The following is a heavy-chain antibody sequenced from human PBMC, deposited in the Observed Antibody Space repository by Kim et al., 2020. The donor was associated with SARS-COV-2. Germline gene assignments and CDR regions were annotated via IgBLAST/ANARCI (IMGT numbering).Heavy chain of an antibody. V-gene: IGHV4-59*08. CDR3: ARHYDILTGYTLDY. J-gene: IGHJ4*02. Sequence: TPSLKSRVTISVDTSKNQFSLKLSSVTAADTAVYYCARHYDILTGYTLDYWGQGTLVTVSS. D-gene: IGHD3-9*01.